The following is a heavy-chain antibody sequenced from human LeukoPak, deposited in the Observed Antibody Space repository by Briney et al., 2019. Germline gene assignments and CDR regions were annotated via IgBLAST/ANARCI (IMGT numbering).Heavy chain of an antibody. J-gene: IGHJ5*02. D-gene: IGHD6-13*01. Sequence: ASVKVSCTASGYTFTSYDINWVRQATGQGLEWMGWMNPNSGNTGYAQKFQGRVTITRNTSISTAYMELSSLRSEDTAVYYCARLIAAAGTVNWFDPWGQGTLVTVSS. V-gene: IGHV1-8*03. CDR2: MNPNSGNT. CDR3: ARLIAAAGTVNWFDP. CDR1: GYTFTSYD.